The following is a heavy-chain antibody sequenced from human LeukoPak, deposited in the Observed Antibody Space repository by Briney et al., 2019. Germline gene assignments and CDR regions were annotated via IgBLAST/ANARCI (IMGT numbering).Heavy chain of an antibody. D-gene: IGHD3-22*01. CDR3: ARVWSSGYTKDY. V-gene: IGHV3-48*04. CDR2: ISSSSSTI. Sequence: GGSLRLSCAASGFTFDDYAMHWVRQAPGKGLEWLSYISSSSSTIYYADSVKGRFTISRDNAKNSVYLQMNSLRAEDTAVYYCARVWSSGYTKDYWGQGTLVTVSS. CDR1: GFTFDDYA. J-gene: IGHJ4*02.